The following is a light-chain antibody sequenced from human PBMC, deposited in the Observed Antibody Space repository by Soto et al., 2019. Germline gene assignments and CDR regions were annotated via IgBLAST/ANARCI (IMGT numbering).Light chain of an antibody. Sequence: EIVLTQSPATLSLSPGERGTLSCRASQDLGTLYLAWFQQKSGQAPRLLIYSASRRATGIPDRFSGSGSGTDFTLTINRVEPEDFAVYFCQQYGGSPRTFGQGTRVEIK. V-gene: IGKV3-20*01. CDR1: QDLGTLY. CDR2: SAS. CDR3: QQYGGSPRT. J-gene: IGKJ1*01.